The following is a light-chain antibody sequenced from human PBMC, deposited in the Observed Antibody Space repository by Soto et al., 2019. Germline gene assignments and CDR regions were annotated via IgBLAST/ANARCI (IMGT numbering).Light chain of an antibody. Sequence: EIVLTQSPGTLSLSPGERATHSCRASQSVSNNYLAWYQQKPGQAPRLLIYGASNRATGIPDRFSGSGSGTDFTLPISRLEPEDFAVYYCQQYGSSGTFGQGTKVDI. V-gene: IGKV3-20*01. CDR3: QQYGSSGT. CDR1: QSVSNNY. CDR2: GAS. J-gene: IGKJ1*01.